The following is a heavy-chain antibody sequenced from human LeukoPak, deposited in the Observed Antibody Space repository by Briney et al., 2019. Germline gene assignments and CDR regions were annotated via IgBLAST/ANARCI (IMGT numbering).Heavy chain of an antibody. V-gene: IGHV4-30-2*01. Sequence: SQTLSLTCAVSGDSIGSGIYSWSWIRQPPGKGLEWIGYIYHSGSTYYNPSLESRVTMSVDRSKNQFSLKLSSVTAADTAVYYCARDQGYALDDWGQGTLVTVSS. J-gene: IGHJ4*02. CDR1: GDSIGSGIYS. CDR2: IYHSGST. D-gene: IGHD5-12*01. CDR3: ARDQGYALDD.